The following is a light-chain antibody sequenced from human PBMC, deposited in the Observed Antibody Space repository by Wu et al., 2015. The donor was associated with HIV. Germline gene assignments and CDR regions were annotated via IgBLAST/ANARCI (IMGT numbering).Light chain of an antibody. Sequence: DIQMTQSPSTLSASVGDRVTITCRVSQSISSWLAWYQQKPGKPPKLLIYRASTLESGVPSRFSGSGSGTEFTLTISSLQPDDFATYYCQQYNSFGQGTKLEIK. CDR3: QQYNS. CDR2: RAS. CDR1: QSISSW. J-gene: IGKJ2*01. V-gene: IGKV1-5*03.